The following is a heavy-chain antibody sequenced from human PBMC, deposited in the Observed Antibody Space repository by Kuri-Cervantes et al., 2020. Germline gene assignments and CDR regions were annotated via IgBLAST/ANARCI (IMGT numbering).Heavy chain of an antibody. CDR2: ISGSGGST. J-gene: IGHJ6*02. CDR1: GFTFSSYS. D-gene: IGHD3-9*01. V-gene: IGHV3-23*01. Sequence: GGSLRLSCAASGFTFSSYSMNWVRQAPGKGLEWVSAISGSGGSTYYADSVKGRFTISRDNSKNTLYLQMNSLRAEDTAVYYCAKGTYYDILTGYLHYYGMDVWGQGTTVTVSS. CDR3: AKGTYYDILTGYLHYYGMDV.